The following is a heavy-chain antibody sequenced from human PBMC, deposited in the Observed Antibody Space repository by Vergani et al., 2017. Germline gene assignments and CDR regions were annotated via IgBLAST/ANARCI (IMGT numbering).Heavy chain of an antibody. CDR3: ARVGSGYSSSWYDAGNCDY. CDR2: ISSSSSYI. D-gene: IGHD6-13*01. CDR1: GFTFSSYS. Sequence: EVQLVESGGGLVKPGGSLRLSCAASGFTFSSYSMNWVRQAPGKGLEWVSSISSSSSYIYYADSVKGRFTISRDNAKNSLYLQMSSLRAEDTAVYYCARVGSGYSSSWYDAGNCDYWGQGTLVTVSS. J-gene: IGHJ4*02. V-gene: IGHV3-21*01.